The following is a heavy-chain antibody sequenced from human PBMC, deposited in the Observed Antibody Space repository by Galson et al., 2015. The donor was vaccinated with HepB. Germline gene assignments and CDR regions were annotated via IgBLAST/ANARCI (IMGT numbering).Heavy chain of an antibody. CDR1: GLTVSSND. CDR2: IFSGGTT. Sequence: SLRLSCAASGLTVSSNDMSWVRQAPGKGLEWVSFIFSGGTTYYADSVKGRFTISRDNSKNTPYLQMNSLRAEDTAVYYCARDAENYYYGMDVWGQGTTVTVSS. CDR3: ARDAENYYYGMDV. J-gene: IGHJ6*02. V-gene: IGHV3-66*01.